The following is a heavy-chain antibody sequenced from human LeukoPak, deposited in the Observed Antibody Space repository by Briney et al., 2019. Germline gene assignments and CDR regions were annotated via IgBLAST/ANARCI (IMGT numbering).Heavy chain of an antibody. CDR2: IIPIFGTA. J-gene: IGHJ6*02. D-gene: IGHD4-17*01. CDR3: ARFFPSVTTFDSSVTSLYYGMDV. CDR1: GGTFSSYA. V-gene: IGHV1-69*01. Sequence: GASVKVSCKASGGTFSSYAISWVRQAPGQGLEWMGGIIPIFGTANYAQKFQGRVTITADESTSTAYMELSSLRSEDTAVYYCARFFPSVTTFDSSVTSLYYGMDVRGQGTTVTVSS.